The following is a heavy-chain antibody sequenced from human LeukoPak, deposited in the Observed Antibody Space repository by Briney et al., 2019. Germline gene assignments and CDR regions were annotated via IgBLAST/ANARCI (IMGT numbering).Heavy chain of an antibody. Sequence: ASVKVSCKVSGYTLTELSMHWVRQAPGKGLEWMGGFDPEDGETIYAQKFQGRVTITTDESTSTAYMELSSLRSEDTAVYYCARARRVYAISSFDYWGQGTLVTVSS. D-gene: IGHD2-8*01. CDR2: FDPEDGET. CDR1: GYTLTELS. CDR3: ARARRVYAISSFDY. V-gene: IGHV1-24*01. J-gene: IGHJ4*02.